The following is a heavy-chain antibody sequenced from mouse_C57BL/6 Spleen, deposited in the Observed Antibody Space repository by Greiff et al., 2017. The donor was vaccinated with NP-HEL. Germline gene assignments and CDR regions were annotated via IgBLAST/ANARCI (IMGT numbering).Heavy chain of an antibody. CDR2: IYPGSGST. D-gene: IGHD2-5*01. J-gene: IGHJ4*01. CDR1: GYTFTSYW. Sequence: QVQLQQPGAELVKPGASVKMSCKASGYTFTSYWITWVKQRPGQGLEWIGDIYPGSGSTNYNEKFKSKATLTVDTSSSTAYMQLSSLTSEDSAVYYCALYSNYEDYYAMDYWGQGTSVTVSS. CDR3: ALYSNYEDYYAMDY. V-gene: IGHV1-55*01.